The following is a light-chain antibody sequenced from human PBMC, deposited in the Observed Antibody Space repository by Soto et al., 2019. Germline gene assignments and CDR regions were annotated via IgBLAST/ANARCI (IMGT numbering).Light chain of an antibody. CDR2: AAS. CDR1: QNISNY. CDR3: QQSYSTPQT. J-gene: IGKJ1*01. Sequence: TPSAVSLSGCDRDRVTNTGRANQNISNYLNWYQQKPGKAPKVLIYAASSLQSGVPSRFSGSGSGTDFTFTISSLQPEDFATYYCQQSYSTPQTFGQGTKVDIK. V-gene: IGKV1-39*01.